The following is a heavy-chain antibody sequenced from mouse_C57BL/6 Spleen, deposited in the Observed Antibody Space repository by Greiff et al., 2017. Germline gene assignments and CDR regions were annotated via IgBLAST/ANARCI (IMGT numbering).Heavy chain of an antibody. V-gene: IGHV1-64*01. Sequence: QVQLQQPGAELVKPGASVKLSCKASGYTFPSYWMHWVKQRPGQGLEWIGMIHPNSGSTNYNEKFKSKATLTVDKSSSTAYMQLSSLTSEDSAVYYCARENYDWFAYWGQGTLVTVSA. J-gene: IGHJ3*01. D-gene: IGHD2-4*01. CDR1: GYTFPSYW. CDR2: IHPNSGST. CDR3: ARENYDWFAY.